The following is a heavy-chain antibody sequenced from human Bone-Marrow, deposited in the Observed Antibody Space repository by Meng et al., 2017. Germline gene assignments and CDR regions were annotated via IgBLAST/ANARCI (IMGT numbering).Heavy chain of an antibody. J-gene: IGHJ4*02. CDR1: GFTFSSYW. Sequence: GESLKISCAASGFTFSSYWMSWARQAPGKGLEWVANIKQDGSEKYYVDSVKGRFTISRDNAKNSLYLQMNSLRAEDTAVYYCARVKGSGWYRTFDYWGQGTLVTVSS. CDR3: ARVKGSGWYRTFDY. D-gene: IGHD6-19*01. CDR2: IKQDGSEK. V-gene: IGHV3-7*01.